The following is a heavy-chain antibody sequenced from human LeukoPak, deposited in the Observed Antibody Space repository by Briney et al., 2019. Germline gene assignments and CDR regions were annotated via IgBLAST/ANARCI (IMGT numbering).Heavy chain of an antibody. CDR1: GFTFSSYW. J-gene: IGHJ2*01. CDR2: IKQDGSEK. CDR3: ARGGDSAEEIVVVPASDGYFDL. Sequence: PGGSLRLSCAASGFTFSSYWMSWVRQAPGKGLEWVANIKQDGSEKYYVDSVKGRFTISRDNAKNSLYLQMNSLRAEDTAVYYCARGGDSAEEIVVVPASDGYFDLWGRGTLVTVSS. V-gene: IGHV3-7*03. D-gene: IGHD2-2*01.